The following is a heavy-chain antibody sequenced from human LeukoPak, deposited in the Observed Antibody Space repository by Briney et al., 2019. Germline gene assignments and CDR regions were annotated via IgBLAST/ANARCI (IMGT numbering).Heavy chain of an antibody. J-gene: IGHJ4*02. Sequence: GGSLRLSCAASGFTFSSYGMHWVRQAPGKGLEWVAFIRYDGSNKYYADSVKGRFTISRDNSKNTLYLQMNSLRAEDTALYYCAKDIVGIFRYYFDYWGQGTLVTVSS. CDR1: GFTFSSYG. V-gene: IGHV3-30*02. CDR2: IRYDGSNK. D-gene: IGHD1-26*01. CDR3: AKDIVGIFRYYFDY.